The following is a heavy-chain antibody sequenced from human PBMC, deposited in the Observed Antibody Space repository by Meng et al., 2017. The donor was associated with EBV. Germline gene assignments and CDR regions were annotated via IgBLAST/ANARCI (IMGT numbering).Heavy chain of an antibody. CDR1: GFSLSTRGVG. Sequence: QITLKESGPTLVNPTQTLTLTCTFSGFSLSTRGVGVGWIRQPPGKALEWLALIYWDDDKRYSPSLKSRLTITKDTSKNQVVLTMTNMDPVDAATYYCAHIIAARPFDYWGQGTLVTASS. CDR2: IYWDDDK. J-gene: IGHJ4*02. D-gene: IGHD6-6*01. V-gene: IGHV2-5*02. CDR3: AHIIAARPFDY.